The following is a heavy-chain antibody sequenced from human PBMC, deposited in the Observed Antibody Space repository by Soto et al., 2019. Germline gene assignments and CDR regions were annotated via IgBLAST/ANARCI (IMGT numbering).Heavy chain of an antibody. CDR3: ARHKTYGSMVRGVSFPIDYYYYYMDV. J-gene: IGHJ6*03. D-gene: IGHD3-10*01. CDR1: GGSISSSSYY. V-gene: IGHV4-39*01. Sequence: SETLSLTCTVSGGSISSSSYYWGWIRQPPGKGLEWIGSIYYSGSTYYNPSLKSRVTISVDTSKNQFSLKLSSVTAADTAVYYCARHKTYGSMVRGVSFPIDYYYYYMDVWGKGTTVTVSS. CDR2: IYYSGST.